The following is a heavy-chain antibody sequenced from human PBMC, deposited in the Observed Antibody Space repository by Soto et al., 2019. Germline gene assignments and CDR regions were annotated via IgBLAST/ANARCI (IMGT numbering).Heavy chain of an antibody. CDR2: INWNGGST. Sequence: GGSLRLSCAASGFTFDDYGMSWVRQAPGKGLEWVSGINWNGGSTGYSDSVKGRFTISRDNAKNSLYLQMNSLRAEDTALYHCARGYLYLGPMDVWGKGTTVTVSS. V-gene: IGHV3-20*01. CDR1: GFTFDDYG. CDR3: ARGYLYLGPMDV. D-gene: IGHD1-26*01. J-gene: IGHJ6*03.